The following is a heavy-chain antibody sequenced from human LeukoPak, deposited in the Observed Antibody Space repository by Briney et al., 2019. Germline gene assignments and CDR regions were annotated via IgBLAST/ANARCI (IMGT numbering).Heavy chain of an antibody. CDR3: AKPPNSGATTYFDY. J-gene: IGHJ4*02. CDR2: IRYDGSNK. V-gene: IGHV3-30*02. D-gene: IGHD6-19*01. CDR1: GFTFSGSG. Sequence: PGGSLRLSCAASGFTFSGSGMHWVRQAPGKGLEWVTFIRYDGSNKYYTDSVKGRFTISRDNSKNTLYLQMDSLRAEDTAVYYCAKPPNSGATTYFDYWGQGTLVIVSS.